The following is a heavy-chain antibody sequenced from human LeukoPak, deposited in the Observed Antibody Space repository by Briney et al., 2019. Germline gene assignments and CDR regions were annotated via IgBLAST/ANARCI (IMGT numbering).Heavy chain of an antibody. D-gene: IGHD5-12*01. CDR1: GGTFSSYA. CDR3: ASYTINFDYYYYYGMDV. J-gene: IGHJ6*02. CDR2: IIPIFGTA. V-gene: IGHV1-69*13. Sequence: SVKVSCKASGGTFSSYAISWVRQAPGQGLEWMGGIIPIFGTANYAQKFQGRVTITADESTSTAYMELSSLRSEDTAVYYCASYTINFDYYYYYGMDVWGQGTTVTVSS.